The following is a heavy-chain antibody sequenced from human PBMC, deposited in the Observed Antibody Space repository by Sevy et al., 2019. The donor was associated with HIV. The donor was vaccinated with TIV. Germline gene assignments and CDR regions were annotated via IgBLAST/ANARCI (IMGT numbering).Heavy chain of an antibody. J-gene: IGHJ5*02. CDR2: ISYDGSNK. Sequence: GGSLRLSCAASGFTFSSYAMHRVRQAPGKGLEWVAVISYDGSNKYYADSVKGRFTISRDNSKNTLYLQMNSLRAEDTAVYYCARDPNKYSYGYYWFDPWGQGTLVTVSS. D-gene: IGHD5-18*01. CDR3: ARDPNKYSYGYYWFDP. CDR1: GFTFSSYA. V-gene: IGHV3-30-3*01.